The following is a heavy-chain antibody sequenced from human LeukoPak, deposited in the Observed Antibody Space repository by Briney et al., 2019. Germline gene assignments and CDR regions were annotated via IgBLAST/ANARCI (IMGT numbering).Heavy chain of an antibody. Sequence: ASVKVSCKASGYTFTSYGVSWVRQAPGQGLEWMGWISAYNGNTNYAQKLQGRVTITIDTSTSTAYMELRSLRSDDTAVYYCVRGSSGYHLDAFDIWGQGTMVTVSS. D-gene: IGHD3-22*01. V-gene: IGHV1-18*01. CDR1: GYTFTSYG. CDR3: VRGSSGYHLDAFDI. J-gene: IGHJ3*02. CDR2: ISAYNGNT.